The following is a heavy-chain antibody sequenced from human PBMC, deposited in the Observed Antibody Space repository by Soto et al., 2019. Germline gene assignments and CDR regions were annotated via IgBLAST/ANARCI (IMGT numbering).Heavy chain of an antibody. CDR3: AGGPGVARNY. CDR2: IYHSGST. CDR1: GGSISSGGYS. V-gene: IGHV4-30-2*01. J-gene: IGHJ4*02. Sequence: QLQLQESGSGLVKPSQTLSLTCAVSGGSISSGGYSWSWIRQPPGKGLEWIGYIYHSGSTYYNPALKSRVTTSVDRSKNQCARKRSSVTAADTAVYYCAGGPGVARNYWGQGTLVTVSS. D-gene: IGHD5-12*01.